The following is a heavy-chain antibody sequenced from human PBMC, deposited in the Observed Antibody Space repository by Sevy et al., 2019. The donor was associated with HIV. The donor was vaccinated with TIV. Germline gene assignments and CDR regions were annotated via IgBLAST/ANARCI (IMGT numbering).Heavy chain of an antibody. J-gene: IGHJ4*02. D-gene: IGHD3-16*01. CDR1: GFTFSSYA. Sequence: GGSLRLSCAASGFTFSSYAMSWVRQAPGKGLEWVSAISGSGGSTYYADSVKGRFIISRDNSKNTLFLQMDSLRVEDTAVYNCAKGRVLSRLGEDQFYFDYWGQGTLVTVSS. CDR2: ISGSGGST. CDR3: AKGRVLSRLGEDQFYFDY. V-gene: IGHV3-23*01.